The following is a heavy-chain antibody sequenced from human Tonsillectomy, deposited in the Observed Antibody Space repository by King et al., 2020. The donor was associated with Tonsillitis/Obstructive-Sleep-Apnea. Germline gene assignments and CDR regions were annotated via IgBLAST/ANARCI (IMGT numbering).Heavy chain of an antibody. CDR1: GGSISSHY. D-gene: IGHD2-8*01. V-gene: IGHV4-59*11. CDR3: ARDMVLEAGGDAFDI. Sequence: VQLQESGPGLVKPSETLSLTCTVSGGSISSHYWSWIRQPPGKGLEWIGYIYYSGSTNYNPSLKSRVTISVDTSKNQFSLKLSSVTAADTAVYYCARDMVLEAGGDAFDIWDQGTMVTVSS. J-gene: IGHJ3*02. CDR2: IYYSGST.